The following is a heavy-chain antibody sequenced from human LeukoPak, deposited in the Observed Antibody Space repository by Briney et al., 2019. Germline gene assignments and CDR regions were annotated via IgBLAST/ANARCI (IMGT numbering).Heavy chain of an antibody. J-gene: IGHJ4*02. CDR1: GGSFSGYY. CDR2: INHSGST. V-gene: IGHV4-34*01. Sequence: SETLSLTCAVYGGSFSGYYWSWIRQPPGKGLEWIGEINHSGSTNYNPSLKSRVTISVDTSKNQFSLKLSSVTAADTAVYYCARSGHQLLYPNFDYWGRGTLVTVSS. CDR3: ARSGHQLLYPNFDY. D-gene: IGHD2-2*02.